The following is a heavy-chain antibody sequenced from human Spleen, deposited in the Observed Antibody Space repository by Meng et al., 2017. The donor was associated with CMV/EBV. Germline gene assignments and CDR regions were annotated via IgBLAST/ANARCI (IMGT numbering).Heavy chain of an antibody. CDR1: GVVFSNYW. J-gene: IGHJ4*02. V-gene: IGHV3-7*01. D-gene: IGHD5/OR15-5a*01. CDR2: IKQDGSEM. Sequence: GESLKISCAAAGVVFSNYWMSWVHHAPGKGLEWVANIKQDGSEMYYVESVKGRFPISRDNAKNSLYVQMTSLRAADTATYYCSRDLHKYGFSVSPGDRFEYWGQGTLVTVSS. CDR3: SRDLHKYGFSVSPGDRFEY.